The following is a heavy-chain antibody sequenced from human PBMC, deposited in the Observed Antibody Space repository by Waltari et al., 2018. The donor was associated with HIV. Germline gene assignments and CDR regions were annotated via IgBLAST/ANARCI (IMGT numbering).Heavy chain of an antibody. J-gene: IGHJ4*02. CDR1: GSNLPASY. D-gene: IGHD3-22*01. CDR2: INPNSGGT. Sequence: QVQLVQSGAEVKKPGASVKVSGKASGSNLPASYTHWVRQAPGHGLEWMGWINPNSGGTNYAQKFQGRVTMTRDTYISTAYMELSRLRSDDTAVYYCARGPYDSSGYYGSYYFDYWGQGTLVTVSS. CDR3: ARGPYDSSGYYGSYYFDY. V-gene: IGHV1-2*02.